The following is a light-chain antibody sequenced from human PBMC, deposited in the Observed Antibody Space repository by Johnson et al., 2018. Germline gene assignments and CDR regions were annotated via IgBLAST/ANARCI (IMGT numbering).Light chain of an antibody. CDR2: ENN. CDR1: SSNIGNNY. V-gene: IGLV1-51*02. J-gene: IGLJ1*01. Sequence: QSVLTQPPSVSAVPGQKVTISCSGSSSNIGNNYVSWYQQLPGTAPKLLIYENNKRPSGIPDLFSGSKSGTSATLGITGLQTGDEADYYCGTWDSSLRAGNVFGTGTKVTVL. CDR3: GTWDSSLRAGNV.